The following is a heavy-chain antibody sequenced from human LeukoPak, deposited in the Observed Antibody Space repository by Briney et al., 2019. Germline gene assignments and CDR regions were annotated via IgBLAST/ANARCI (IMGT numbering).Heavy chain of an antibody. Sequence: SGTLSLTCTVSGASISSYYWSWIRQPPGKGLEWIGDIYYSGSIKYNPSLKSRVTMSVDTSKNQFSLKLSSVTAADTAIYYCARENPSGYYNRPIDYWGQGTLVTVSS. J-gene: IGHJ4*02. D-gene: IGHD3-22*01. V-gene: IGHV4-59*01. CDR1: GASISSYY. CDR2: IYYSGSI. CDR3: ARENPSGYYNRPIDY.